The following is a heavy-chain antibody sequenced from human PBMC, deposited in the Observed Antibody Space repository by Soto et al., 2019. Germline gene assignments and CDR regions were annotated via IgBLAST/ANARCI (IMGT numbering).Heavy chain of an antibody. V-gene: IGHV4-4*07. CDR2: IYSGGRN. CDR3: ARGSSRWDY. D-gene: IGHD6-13*01. J-gene: IGHJ4*02. Sequence: SETLSLTCTVSGGSISSYYWSWIRQPAGKGLEWIGRIYSGGRNNYNPSLKSRVTMSVDTSKNQCSLRLSSVTAADTAMCYCARGSSRWDYWGQGTLVTVSS. CDR1: GGSISSYY.